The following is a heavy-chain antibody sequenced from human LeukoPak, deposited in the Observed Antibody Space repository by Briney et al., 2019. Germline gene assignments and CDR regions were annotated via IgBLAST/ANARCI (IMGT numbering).Heavy chain of an antibody. CDR1: DDSLRNGGFY. D-gene: IGHD3-22*01. CDR2: IYTTGNI. V-gene: IGHV4-61*02. Sequence: SQTLSLTCSVSDDSLRNGGFYWSWIRQPAGKGLEWIGRIYTTGNIQFNPSLKSRVSMSTDKSKNQFFLNLRSVTAADTAVYYCARTGDSSGYSYYYYMDVWGKGTTVTVSS. CDR3: ARTGDSSGYSYYYYMDV. J-gene: IGHJ6*03.